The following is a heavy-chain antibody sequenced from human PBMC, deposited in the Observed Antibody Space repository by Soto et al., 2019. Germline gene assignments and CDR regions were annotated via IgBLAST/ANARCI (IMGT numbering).Heavy chain of an antibody. Sequence: GGSLRLSCAASGFTCSSYWMSWVRQAPGKGLEWVANIKQDGSEKYYVDSVKGRFTISRDNAKNSLYLQMNSLRAEDTAVYYCARAASGEGYDFWSRENWFDPWGQGTLVTVSS. V-gene: IGHV3-7*01. J-gene: IGHJ5*02. CDR3: ARAASGEGYDFWSRENWFDP. CDR2: IKQDGSEK. CDR1: GFTCSSYW. D-gene: IGHD3-3*01.